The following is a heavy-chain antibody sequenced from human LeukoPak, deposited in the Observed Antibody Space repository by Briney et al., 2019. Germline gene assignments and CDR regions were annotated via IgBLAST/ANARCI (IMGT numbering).Heavy chain of an antibody. Sequence: PGGSLRLSFAASGFTFSSYAMSWVRQAPGKGLEWVSAISGSGGSTYYADSVKGRFTISRDNSKNTLYLQMNSLRAEDTAVYYCAKTLDYYDSSGYSPWGQGTLVTVSS. CDR3: AKTLDYYDSSGYSP. D-gene: IGHD3-22*01. V-gene: IGHV3-23*01. CDR1: GFTFSSYA. CDR2: ISGSGGST. J-gene: IGHJ5*02.